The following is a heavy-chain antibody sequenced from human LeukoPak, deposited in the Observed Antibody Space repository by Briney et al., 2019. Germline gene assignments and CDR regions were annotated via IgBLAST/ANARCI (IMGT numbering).Heavy chain of an antibody. V-gene: IGHV1-69*01. Sequence: PSVKVSCKASGGTFSSYAISWVRQAPGQGLEWMGGIIPIFGTANYAQKFQGRVTITADESTSTAYMELSSLRSEDTAVYYCARGAWIRKESNFDYWGQGTLVTVSS. CDR2: IIPIFGTA. CDR3: ARGAWIRKESNFDY. J-gene: IGHJ4*02. CDR1: GGTFSSYA. D-gene: IGHD5-12*01.